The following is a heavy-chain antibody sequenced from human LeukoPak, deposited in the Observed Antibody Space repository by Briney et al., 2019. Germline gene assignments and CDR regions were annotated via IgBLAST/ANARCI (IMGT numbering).Heavy chain of an antibody. Sequence: ASVKVSCKASGYTFTSYDVNWVRRATGQGLEWMGWMSPDSGKTGYAQKFQGRVTMTRNTSISTAYLDLSSLTSEDTAVYYCARVSMRVRGARRFDPWGQGTLVTVSS. CDR1: GYTFTSYD. CDR3: ARVSMRVRGARRFDP. CDR2: MSPDSGKT. J-gene: IGHJ5*02. V-gene: IGHV1-8*01. D-gene: IGHD3-10*01.